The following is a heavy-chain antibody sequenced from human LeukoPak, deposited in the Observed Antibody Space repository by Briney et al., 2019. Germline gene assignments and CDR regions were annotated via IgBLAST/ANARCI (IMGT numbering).Heavy chain of an antibody. J-gene: IGHJ4*02. CDR1: GYTFSTYP. CDR3: ARIDYYDSSLSSDY. D-gene: IGHD3-22*01. Sequence: ASVKVSCKASGYTFSTYPLNWVRQAPGQGLEWMGWINTNTGSPTYAQGLTGRFVFSLDTSVSTAYLQISSLKAEDTAVYYCARIDYYDSSLSSDYWGQGTLVTVSS. CDR2: INTNTGSP. V-gene: IGHV7-4-1*02.